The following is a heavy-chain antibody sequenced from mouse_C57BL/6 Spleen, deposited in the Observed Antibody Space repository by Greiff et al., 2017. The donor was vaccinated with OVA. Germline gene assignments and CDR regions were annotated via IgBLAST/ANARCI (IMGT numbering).Heavy chain of an antibody. CDR1: GFTFSSYA. J-gene: IGHJ2*01. Sequence: EVQRVESGGGLVKPGGSLKLSCAASGFTFSSYAMSWVRQTPEKRLEWVATISDGGSYTYYPDNVKGRFTISRDNAKNNLYLQMSHLKSEDTAMYYCARGGTTVVAYFDYWGQGTTLTVSS. CDR3: ARGGTTVVAYFDY. V-gene: IGHV5-4*01. CDR2: ISDGGSYT. D-gene: IGHD1-1*01.